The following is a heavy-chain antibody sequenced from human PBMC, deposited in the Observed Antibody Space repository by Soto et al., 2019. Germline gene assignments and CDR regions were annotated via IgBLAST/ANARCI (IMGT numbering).Heavy chain of an antibody. D-gene: IGHD2-15*01. CDR1: GGSIANNNYF. CDR2: AAYSGGT. J-gene: IGHJ4*02. Sequence: SETLSLTCTVSGGSIANNNYFWGWVRQPPGKGLEWIGSAAYSGGTYKNPSLKSRVTVSVDTSKNQFSLKLTSVTAADTAVYYCAKVVVGATSHSDFDSWGQGTLGTVYS. CDR3: AKVVVGATSHSDFDS. V-gene: IGHV4-39*01.